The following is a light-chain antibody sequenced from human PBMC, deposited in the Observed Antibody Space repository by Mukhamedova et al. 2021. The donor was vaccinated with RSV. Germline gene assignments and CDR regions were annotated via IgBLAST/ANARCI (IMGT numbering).Light chain of an antibody. CDR2: AAS. V-gene: IGKV1-12*01. J-gene: IGKJ2*01. CDR1: QNIGDW. Sequence: GSQNIGDWLAWYQKKPGKAPKLLIYAASNLQGGVPSRFSGSGFGTEFTLIISSLQPEDSATYFCQKDNEPFGQGTKLEIK. CDR3: QKDNEP.